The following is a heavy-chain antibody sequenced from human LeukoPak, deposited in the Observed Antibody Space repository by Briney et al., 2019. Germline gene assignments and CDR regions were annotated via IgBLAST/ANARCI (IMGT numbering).Heavy chain of an antibody. Sequence: GGSLRLSCAASGFTFSSYGMHWVRQAPGKGLEWVAVISYDGSNKYYADSVKGRFTISRDNSKNTLYLQMNSLRAEDTAVYYCAKVPYGGKDYYYYGVDVWGQGTTVTVSS. V-gene: IGHV3-30*18. CDR2: ISYDGSNK. J-gene: IGHJ6*02. D-gene: IGHD4-23*01. CDR1: GFTFSSYG. CDR3: AKVPYGGKDYYYYGVDV.